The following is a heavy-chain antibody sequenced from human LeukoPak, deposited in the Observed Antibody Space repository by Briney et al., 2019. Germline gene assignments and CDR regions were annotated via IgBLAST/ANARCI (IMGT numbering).Heavy chain of an antibody. V-gene: IGHV3-53*05. Sequence: GGSLRLSCAASGFTVSSNYMSWVRQAPGKGLDWVSVIYSGGTTYYADSVKGRFTISRDSSKNTLYLQMSSLRAEDTAVYYCTRGGYSGYNYFNHWGQGTLVTVSS. D-gene: IGHD5-12*01. CDR1: GFTVSSNY. J-gene: IGHJ4*02. CDR2: IYSGGTT. CDR3: TRGGYSGYNYFNH.